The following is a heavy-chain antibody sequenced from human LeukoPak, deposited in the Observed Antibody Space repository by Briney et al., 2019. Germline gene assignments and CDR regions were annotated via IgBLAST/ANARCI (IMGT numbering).Heavy chain of an antibody. D-gene: IGHD3-22*01. Sequence: GALRLSCSASGFTFSTYWMSWVRQAPGKGLEWVANMRRDGNEIYYLDSVRGRFTISRDNAKNSLYLQMNSLRVEDTAVYYCARDRNYYDSSVVDYWGQGTLVTVSS. J-gene: IGHJ4*02. V-gene: IGHV3-7*01. CDR3: ARDRNYYDSSVVDY. CDR1: GFTFSTYW. CDR2: MRRDGNEI.